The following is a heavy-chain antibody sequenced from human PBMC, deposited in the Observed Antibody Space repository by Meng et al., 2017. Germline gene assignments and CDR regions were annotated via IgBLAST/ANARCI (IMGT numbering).Heavy chain of an antibody. V-gene: IGHV1-69*05. D-gene: IGHD2-21*01. CDR2: IIPIFGTA. CDR3: ARENWGSGGIVGVFAY. J-gene: IGHJ4*02. Sequence: VQLVQSGAEVKKPGSSGKVSCKAAGGTFSSYAISWVRQAPGQGLEWMGGIIPIFGTANYAQKFQGRVTITTDESTSTAYMELSSLRSEDTAVYYCARENWGSGGIVGVFAYWGQGTLVTVSS. CDR1: GGTFSSYA.